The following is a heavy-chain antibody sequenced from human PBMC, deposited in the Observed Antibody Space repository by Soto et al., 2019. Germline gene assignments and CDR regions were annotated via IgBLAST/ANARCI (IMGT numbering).Heavy chain of an antibody. CDR2: NRGSGGST. V-gene: IGHV3-23*01. Sequence: GGSLRLSCAASGFTFSSYAMSWVRQDQGKGLEWVSANRGSGGSTYYADSVKGRFTISTDTSKNTLYLRMNRLRAEDTAVYYCTKDGTEYSSSYGVDYWGQGTLVTVSS. CDR3: TKDGTEYSSSYGVDY. D-gene: IGHD6-6*01. CDR1: GFTFSSYA. J-gene: IGHJ4*02.